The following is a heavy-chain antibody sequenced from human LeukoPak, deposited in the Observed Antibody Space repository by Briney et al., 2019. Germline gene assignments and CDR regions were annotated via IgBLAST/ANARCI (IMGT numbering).Heavy chain of an antibody. Sequence: SETLSLTCTVSGGSISNHYCNWIRQSPGKDLEWIGYVHYSRGTNYNPSLKSRVTISLDTSKNQFFLQLSSVTAADTAVYHCASGQGWLTDHWGRGTLVAVSS. D-gene: IGHD5-12*01. CDR1: GGSISNHY. J-gene: IGHJ5*02. CDR2: VHYSRGT. CDR3: ASGQGWLTDH. V-gene: IGHV4-59*11.